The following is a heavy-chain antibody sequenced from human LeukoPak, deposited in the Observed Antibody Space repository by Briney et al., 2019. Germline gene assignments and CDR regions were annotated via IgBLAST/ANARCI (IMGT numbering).Heavy chain of an antibody. Sequence: GGSLRLSCAASGFTFSSYGMHWVRQAPGKGLEWVAFIRYDGSNKYYADSVKGRFTISRDNAKNSLYLQMDSLRAEDTAVYYCARDRLHYGEYEKTFDYWGQGTLVTVSS. V-gene: IGHV3-30*02. CDR2: IRYDGSNK. J-gene: IGHJ4*02. D-gene: IGHD4-17*01. CDR1: GFTFSSYG. CDR3: ARDRLHYGEYEKTFDY.